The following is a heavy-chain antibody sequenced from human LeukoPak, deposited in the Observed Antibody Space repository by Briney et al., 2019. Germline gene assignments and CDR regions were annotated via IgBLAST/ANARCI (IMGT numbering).Heavy chain of an antibody. V-gene: IGHV4-30-4*01. D-gene: IGHD2-2*01. Sequence: SETLSLTCTVSGGSISSGDYYWSWIRQPPGKGLEWIGYIYYSGSTYYNPSLKSRVTISVDTSKNQLSLKLSSVTAADTAVYYCARYCSSTSCYLGYFDYWGQGTLVTVSS. CDR1: GGSISSGDYY. J-gene: IGHJ4*02. CDR2: IYYSGST. CDR3: ARYCSSTSCYLGYFDY.